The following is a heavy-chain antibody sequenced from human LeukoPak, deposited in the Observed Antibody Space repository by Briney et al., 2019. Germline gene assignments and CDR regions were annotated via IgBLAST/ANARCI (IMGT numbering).Heavy chain of an antibody. CDR3: ASSSRGYARVDY. CDR1: GFTFSSYN. CDR2: ISSGGSYI. Sequence: GGSLRLSCAASGFTFSSYNMNWVRQAPGKGLEWVSSISSGGSYIYYADSVKGRFTISRDNAKNSLYLQMNSLRAEDTAVYYCASSSRGYARVDYWGQGTLVTVSS. D-gene: IGHD2-8*01. J-gene: IGHJ4*02. V-gene: IGHV3-21*01.